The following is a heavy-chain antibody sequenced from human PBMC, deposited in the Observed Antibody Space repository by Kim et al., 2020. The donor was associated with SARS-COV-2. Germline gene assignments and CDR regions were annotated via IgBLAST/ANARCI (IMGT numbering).Heavy chain of an antibody. Sequence: GGSLRLFCAASGFTFSDYYMSWIRQAPGKGLEWVSYISSSGSTIYYADSVKGRFTISRDNAKNSLYLQMNSLRAEDTAVYYCARVGYDYVWGSYRDYYYYYGMDVWGQGTTVTVSS. V-gene: IGHV3-11*01. CDR1: GFTFSDYY. CDR2: ISSSGSTI. CDR3: ARVGYDYVWGSYRDYYYYYGMDV. D-gene: IGHD3-16*02. J-gene: IGHJ6*02.